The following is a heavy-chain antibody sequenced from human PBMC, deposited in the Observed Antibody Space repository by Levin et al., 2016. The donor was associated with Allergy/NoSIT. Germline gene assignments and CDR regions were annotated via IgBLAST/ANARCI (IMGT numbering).Heavy chain of an antibody. D-gene: IGHD2-2*01. CDR3: ARDQVPAAISSYYYMDV. CDR2: IIPIFGTA. CDR1: GGTFSSYA. J-gene: IGHJ6*03. V-gene: IGHV1-69*05. Sequence: SVKVSCKASGGTFSSYAISWVRQAPGQGLEWMGGIIPIFGTANYAQKFQGRVTITTDESTSTAYMELSSLRSEDTAVYYCARDQVPAAISSYYYMDVWGKGTTVTVSS.